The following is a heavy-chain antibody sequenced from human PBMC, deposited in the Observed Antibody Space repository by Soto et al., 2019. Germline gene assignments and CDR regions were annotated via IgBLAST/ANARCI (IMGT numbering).Heavy chain of an antibody. J-gene: IGHJ6*02. CDR3: AAKTPGSESFGGGYYGEKTDYYYGMDV. CDR2: ISGSGGST. D-gene: IGHD3-3*01. V-gene: IGHV3-23*01. Sequence: GGSLRLSCAASGFTFSSYAMSWVRQAPGKGLEWVSAISGSGGSTYYADSVKGRFTISRDNSKNTLYLQMNSLRAEDKAVYYCAAKTPGSESFGGGYYGEKTDYYYGMDVWGQGTTVTVSS. CDR1: GFTFSSYA.